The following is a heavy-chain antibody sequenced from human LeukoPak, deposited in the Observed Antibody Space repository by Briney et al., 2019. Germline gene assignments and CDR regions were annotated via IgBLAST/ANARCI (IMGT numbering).Heavy chain of an antibody. CDR1: GYTFRNFA. CDR3: ARGWDCSGGSCLLDY. D-gene: IGHD2-15*01. J-gene: IGHJ4*02. CDR2: ISAYNGIT. Sequence: ASVKVSCKASGYTFRNFAISWVRQAPGQGLEWMGWISAYNGITNYAQKLQGRVTMTTDTSTSTAYMELRSLRSDDTAVYYCARGWDCSGGSCLLDYWGQGTLVTVSS. V-gene: IGHV1-18*01.